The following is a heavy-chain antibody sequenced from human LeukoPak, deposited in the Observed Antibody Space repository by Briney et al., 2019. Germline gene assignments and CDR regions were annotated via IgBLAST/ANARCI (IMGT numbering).Heavy chain of an antibody. D-gene: IGHD6-13*01. CDR1: GFTLSSYW. CDR3: ARLGSSWDFFDF. J-gene: IGHJ4*02. Sequence: PGGSLRLSCVASGFTLSSYWMSWVRQLPGKGLEWVANIKQDAGEIRYVDSVKGRFTISRDNAKNSVYLQMNSLRAEDTGLYYCARLGSSWDFFDFWGQGTLVTVS. V-gene: IGHV3-7*01. CDR2: IKQDAGEI.